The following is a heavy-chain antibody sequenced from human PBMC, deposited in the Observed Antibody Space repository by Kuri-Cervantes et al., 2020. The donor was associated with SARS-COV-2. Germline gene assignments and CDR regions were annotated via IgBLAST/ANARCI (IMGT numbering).Heavy chain of an antibody. D-gene: IGHD1-26*01. CDR2: ISSNGGST. CDR1: GFTFSSYA. V-gene: IGHV3-64*04. J-gene: IGHJ6*03. CDR3: TTGAVGATLSYYYYYMDV. Sequence: GESLKISCAASGFTFSSYAMHWVRQAPGKGLEYVSAISSNGGSTYYADSVKGRFTISRDNSKNTLYLQMNSLKTEDTAVYYCTTGAVGATLSYYYYYMDVWGKGTTVTVSS.